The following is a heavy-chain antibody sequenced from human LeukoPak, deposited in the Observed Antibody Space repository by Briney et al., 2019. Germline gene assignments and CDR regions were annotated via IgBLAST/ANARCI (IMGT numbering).Heavy chain of an antibody. V-gene: IGHV3-73*01. Sequence: GGSLRLSCAASGFTFSGSAIHWVRQASGKGLEWVGRIRSRVNSYATAYGASVKGRFTISRDDSKNTAYLHMNSLKTEDTAVYYCTSQKPLGFYGGDSYYDGFAFDIWGQGTMVTVSS. CDR1: GFTFSGSA. D-gene: IGHD2-21*01. J-gene: IGHJ3*02. CDR3: TSQKPLGFYGGDSYYDGFAFDI. CDR2: IRSRVNSYAT.